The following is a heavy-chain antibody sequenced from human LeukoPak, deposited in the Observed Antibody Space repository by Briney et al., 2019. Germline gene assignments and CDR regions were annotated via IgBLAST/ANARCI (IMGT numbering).Heavy chain of an antibody. Sequence: GGSLRLSCAASGFTFSTYFMHWDRQAPGKGLEWVADIASDGSHTFYVKSVKGRFTISRDNSKNTLYLQMNSLRAEDTAVYFCARERQDTILHSGAFDIWGQGTMVTVSS. CDR2: IASDGSHT. J-gene: IGHJ3*02. D-gene: IGHD2-21*01. V-gene: IGHV3-30-3*01. CDR1: GFTFSTYF. CDR3: ARERQDTILHSGAFDI.